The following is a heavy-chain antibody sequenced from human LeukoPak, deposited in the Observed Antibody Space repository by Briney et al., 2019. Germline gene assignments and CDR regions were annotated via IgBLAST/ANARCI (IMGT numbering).Heavy chain of an antibody. D-gene: IGHD3-10*02. V-gene: IGHV3-48*03. J-gene: IGHJ6*03. Sequence: GRSLRLSCAASGFTFSSYEMNWVRQAPGKGLEWVSYISSSGSTIYYADPVKGRFTISRDNAKNSLYLQMTSLTAEDTAVYYCAELGITMIGGVWGKGTTVTIS. CDR2: ISSSGSTI. CDR3: AELGITMIGGV. CDR1: GFTFSSYE.